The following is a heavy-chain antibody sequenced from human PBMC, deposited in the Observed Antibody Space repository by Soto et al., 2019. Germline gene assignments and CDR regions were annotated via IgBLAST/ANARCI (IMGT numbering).Heavy chain of an antibody. CDR3: AKDMPFRGTTPHDAFDI. CDR1: GFTFSSYA. J-gene: IGHJ3*02. CDR2: ISGSGGST. D-gene: IGHD1-7*01. V-gene: IGHV3-23*01. Sequence: LRLSCAASGFTFSSYAMSWVRQAPGKGLEWVSAISGSGGSTYYADSVKGRFTISRDNSKNTLYLQMNSLRAEDTALYYCAKDMPFRGTTPHDAFDIWGQGTMVTVSS.